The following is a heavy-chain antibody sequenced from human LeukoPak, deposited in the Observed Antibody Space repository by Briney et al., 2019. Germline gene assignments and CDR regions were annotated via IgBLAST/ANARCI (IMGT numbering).Heavy chain of an antibody. D-gene: IGHD6-13*01. CDR3: ARSIAAQTNNWFDP. J-gene: IGHJ5*02. V-gene: IGHV3-33*01. CDR2: IWNDGSYK. CDR1: GFXFSDYG. Sequence: GTSLRLSCAASGFXFSDYGMXWXRXAPGXGLEWVAVIWNDGSYKYYADSVKGLFTISRDNSKNTLYVQMNSLRVEDTAVYYCARSIAAQTNNWFDPWGQGTLVTVSS.